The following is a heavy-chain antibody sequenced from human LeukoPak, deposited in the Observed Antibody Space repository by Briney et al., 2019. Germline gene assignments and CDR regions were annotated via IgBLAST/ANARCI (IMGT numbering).Heavy chain of an antibody. CDR1: SGSFIDYY. CDR3: ARGDGRDGYKGKLDY. J-gene: IGHJ4*02. V-gene: IGHV4-34*01. Sequence: PSETLSLTCAVYSGSFIDYYWSWIRQPPGKGLEWIGEINHSGSTSHNPSLKSRVTISVDTSKNQFSLKLTSVTAADTALYYCARGDGRDGYKGKLDYWGQGTLVTVSS. D-gene: IGHD5-24*01. CDR2: INHSGST.